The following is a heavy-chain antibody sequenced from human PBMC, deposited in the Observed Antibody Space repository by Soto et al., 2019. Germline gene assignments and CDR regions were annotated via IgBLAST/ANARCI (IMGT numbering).Heavy chain of an antibody. J-gene: IGHJ4*02. CDR2: IYYSGST. D-gene: IGHD3-16*02. CDR1: GGSTSSGGDY. V-gene: IGHV4-31*03. CDR3: ASSTFGGVIVFDY. Sequence: SETLSLTCTVSGGSTSSGGDYWSWIRQHPGKGLEWIGYIYYSGSTYYNPSLKSRVTISVDTSKNQFSLKLSSVTAADTAVYYCASSTFGGVIVFDYWGQGTLVTVSS.